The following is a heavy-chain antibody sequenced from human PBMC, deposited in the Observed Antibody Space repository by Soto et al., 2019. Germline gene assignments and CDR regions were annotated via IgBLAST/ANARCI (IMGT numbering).Heavy chain of an antibody. D-gene: IGHD3-10*01. Sequence: SEILSLTCAVYGGSFSGYYWTWIRQPPGTGLEWIGEINHSGSTNYNPSLKSRVTISVDTSKNQFSLKLTSVTAADTAVYYCARALKQTERLWFGTPWGQGTLVTAPQ. CDR3: ARALKQTERLWFGTP. V-gene: IGHV4-34*01. J-gene: IGHJ5*02. CDR2: INHSGST. CDR1: GGSFSGYY.